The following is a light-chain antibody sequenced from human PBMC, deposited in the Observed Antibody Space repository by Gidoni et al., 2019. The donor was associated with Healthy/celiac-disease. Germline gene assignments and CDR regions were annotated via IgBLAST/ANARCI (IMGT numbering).Light chain of an antibody. CDR2: GAS. Sequence: IVLTQSLGTLSFTPGERATLSCRASQSISSSYLAWYQQKPGQAPRLLIYGASSRATGIPDRFSGSGSGTDFTLTISRLEPEDFAVYYCQQYGSSPRTFGQGTKLEIK. J-gene: IGKJ2*01. CDR3: QQYGSSPRT. V-gene: IGKV3-20*01. CDR1: QSISSSY.